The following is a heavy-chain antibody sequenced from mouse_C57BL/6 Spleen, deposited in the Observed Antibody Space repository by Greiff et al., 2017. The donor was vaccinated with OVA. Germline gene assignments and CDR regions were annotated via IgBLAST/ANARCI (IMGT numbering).Heavy chain of an antibody. CDR2: IYPGDGDT. D-gene: IGHD4-1*01. J-gene: IGHJ2*01. CDR1: GYAFSSSW. V-gene: IGHV1-82*01. CDR3: ASGTGRGDYFDY. Sequence: QVQLQQSGPELVKPGASVKISCKASGYAFSSSWMNWVKQRPGKGLEWIGRIYPGDGDTNYNGKFKGKATLTADKSSSTAYMQLSSLTSEDSAVYFCASGTGRGDYFDYWGQGTTLTVSS.